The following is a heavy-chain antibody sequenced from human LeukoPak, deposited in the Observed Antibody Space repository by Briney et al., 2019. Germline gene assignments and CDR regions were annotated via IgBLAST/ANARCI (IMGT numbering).Heavy chain of an antibody. CDR2: ISAYNANT. V-gene: IGHV1-18*01. CDR1: GYTFTNYG. CDR3: ARDFYSSPDY. J-gene: IGHJ4*02. Sequence: ASVKVSCKASGYTFTNYGISWVRQAPGQGLEWMGWISAYNANTYYAQKLQGRVTMTTDTSTSTAYMELRSLRSDDTAVYCCARDFYSSPDYWGQGTLVTVSS. D-gene: IGHD6-13*01.